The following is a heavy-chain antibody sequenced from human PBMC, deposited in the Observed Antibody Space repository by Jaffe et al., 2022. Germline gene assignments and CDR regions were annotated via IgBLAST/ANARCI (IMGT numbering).Heavy chain of an antibody. D-gene: IGHD3-10*01. CDR1: GYSISSGYY. CDR2: IYHSGST. V-gene: IGHV4-38-2*01. J-gene: IGHJ5*02. CDR3: ARGGVLLWFGETRYNWFDP. Sequence: QVQLQESGPGLVKPSETLSLTCAVSGYSISSGYYWGWIRQPPGKGLEWIGSIYHSGSTYYNPSLKSRVTISVDTSKNQFSLKLSSVTAADTAVYYCARGGVLLWFGETRYNWFDPWGQGTLVTVSS.